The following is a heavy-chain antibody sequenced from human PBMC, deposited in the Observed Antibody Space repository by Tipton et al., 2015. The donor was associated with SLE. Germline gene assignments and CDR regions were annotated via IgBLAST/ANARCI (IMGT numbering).Heavy chain of an antibody. V-gene: IGHV4-59*08. Sequence: TLSLTCTVSGGSISSYYWSWIRQPAGKGLEWIGYIYYSGSTNYNPSLKSRVTISVDTSKNQFSLKLSSVTAADTAVYYCARVTYYYDSSGWFFDYWGQGTLVTVSS. J-gene: IGHJ4*02. CDR3: ARVTYYYDSSGWFFDY. D-gene: IGHD3-22*01. CDR2: IYYSGST. CDR1: GGSISSYY.